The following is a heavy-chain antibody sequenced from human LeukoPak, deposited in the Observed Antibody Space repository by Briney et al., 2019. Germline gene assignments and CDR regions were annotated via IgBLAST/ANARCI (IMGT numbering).Heavy chain of an antibody. V-gene: IGHV1-2*02. Sequence: ASVKVSCKTSGYTFTGFYIHWVRQAPGQGLEWMGWINPNSGATIYARNFQGRVTMTRDTSTNTAFMDLNSLISDDTAVYYCARTNGGYEYNWGQGTRVIVSS. CDR2: INPNSGAT. D-gene: IGHD5-12*01. CDR3: ARTNGGYEYN. J-gene: IGHJ4*02. CDR1: GYTFTGFY.